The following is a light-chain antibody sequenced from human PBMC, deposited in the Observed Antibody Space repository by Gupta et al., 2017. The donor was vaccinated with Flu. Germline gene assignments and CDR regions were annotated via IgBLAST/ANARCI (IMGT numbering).Light chain of an antibody. CDR2: EVN. V-gene: IGLV2-14*01. CDR1: SSDVGGYNY. Sequence: ITISCTGTSSDVGGYNYLSWYQQHPGKAPKLMIYEVNCRPSVVSNRFSGSKSGNTASLTISGLQAEDEADYYCSSDTTSSIRVFGGGTKLTVL. J-gene: IGLJ3*02. CDR3: SSDTTSSIRV.